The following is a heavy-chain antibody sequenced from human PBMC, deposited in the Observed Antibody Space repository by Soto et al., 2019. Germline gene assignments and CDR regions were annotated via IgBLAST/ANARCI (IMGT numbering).Heavy chain of an antibody. CDR1: GASIISNDW. J-gene: IGHJ4*02. CDR3: ARANLRSGWTFDH. CDR2: IFHSGRT. D-gene: IGHD6-19*01. V-gene: IGHV4-4*02. Sequence: PSETLSLTCSVCGASIISNDWWSWIRQTPGKGLEWIGEIFHSGRTNYRPSFKSRVTISVDTSKSQFSLEMASVTAADKAVYYCARANLRSGWTFDHWGQGSPVTVSS.